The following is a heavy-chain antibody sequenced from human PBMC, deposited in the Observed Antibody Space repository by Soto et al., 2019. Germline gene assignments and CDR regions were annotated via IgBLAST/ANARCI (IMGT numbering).Heavy chain of an antibody. D-gene: IGHD2-2*01. CDR1: GYSFTSYW. Sequence: GESLKISCKGSGYSFTSYWIGWVRQMPGKGLEWMGIIYPGDSDTRYSPSFQGQVTISADKSISTAYLQWTSLKASNTAMYYCASSTLYCSSTSCYDAFDIWGQGTMVTVSS. V-gene: IGHV5-51*01. J-gene: IGHJ3*02. CDR3: ASSTLYCSSTSCYDAFDI. CDR2: IYPGDSDT.